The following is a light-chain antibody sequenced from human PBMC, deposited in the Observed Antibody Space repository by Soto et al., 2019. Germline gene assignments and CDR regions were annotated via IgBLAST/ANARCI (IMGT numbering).Light chain of an antibody. J-gene: IGLJ2*01. V-gene: IGLV2-14*01. CDR2: DVS. CDR1: SSDVGAYSY. CDR3: SSYTSSSTLDVV. Sequence: QSVLTQPASVSGSPGQSITISCTGASSDVGAYSYVSWYQQHPGKAPKLMIYDVSYRPSGVSNRFSGSKSGNTASLTISGLQAEDEADYYCSSYTSSSTLDVVFGGGTQLTVL.